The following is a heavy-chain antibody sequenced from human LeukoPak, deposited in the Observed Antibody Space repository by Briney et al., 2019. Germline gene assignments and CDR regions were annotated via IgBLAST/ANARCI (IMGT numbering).Heavy chain of an antibody. CDR3: ASLDRSSKSVPIDY. Sequence: PSETLSLTCTVSGGSISSSSYYWGWIRQPPGKGLEWIGSIYYSGSTYYNPSLKSRVTISVDTSKNQFSLKLSSVTAADTAVYYCASLDRSSKSVPIDYWGQGTLVTVSS. V-gene: IGHV4-39*01. J-gene: IGHJ4*02. D-gene: IGHD6-6*01. CDR2: IYYSGST. CDR1: GGSISSSSYY.